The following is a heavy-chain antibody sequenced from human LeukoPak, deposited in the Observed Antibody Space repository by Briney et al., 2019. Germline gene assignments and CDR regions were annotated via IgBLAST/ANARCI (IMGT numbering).Heavy chain of an antibody. V-gene: IGHV1-69*01. CDR1: GGTFSSYA. Sequence: SVKVSCKASGGTFSSYAISWVRQAPGQGLEWMGGIIPIFGTANYAQKFQGRVTITADESTSTAYMELSSLRSEDTAAYYCARRSCGGDCYNELYFDYWGQGTLVTVSS. D-gene: IGHD2-21*01. J-gene: IGHJ4*02. CDR2: IIPIFGTA. CDR3: ARRSCGGDCYNELYFDY.